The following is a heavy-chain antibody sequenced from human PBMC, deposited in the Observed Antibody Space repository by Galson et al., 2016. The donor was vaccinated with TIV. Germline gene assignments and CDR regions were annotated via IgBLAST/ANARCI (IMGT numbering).Heavy chain of an antibody. V-gene: IGHV3-11*06. J-gene: IGHJ2*01. CDR3: ARESPNTGSYSYWYFDL. D-gene: IGHD1-26*01. CDR2: IGPTSTYT. CDR1: GFTFSDYY. Sequence: SLRLSCAASGFTFSDYYMTWIRQAPGKGLEWVSYIGPTSTYTTYADSVGGRFTISRGNAKNSLFLQMNSLSAEDTAVYYCARESPNTGSYSYWYFDLWGRGTLVTVSS.